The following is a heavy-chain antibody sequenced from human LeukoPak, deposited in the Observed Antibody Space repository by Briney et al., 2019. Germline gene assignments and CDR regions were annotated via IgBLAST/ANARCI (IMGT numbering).Heavy chain of an antibody. Sequence: ASVKVSCKASGYTFTSYGISWVRQAPGQGLEWMGWISAYNGNTNYAQKLQGRVTMTRDMSTSTVYMELSSLRSEDTAVYYCARGYCSGGSCYEIDYWGQGTLVTVSS. D-gene: IGHD2-15*01. CDR3: ARGYCSGGSCYEIDY. CDR2: ISAYNGNT. J-gene: IGHJ4*02. V-gene: IGHV1-18*01. CDR1: GYTFTSYG.